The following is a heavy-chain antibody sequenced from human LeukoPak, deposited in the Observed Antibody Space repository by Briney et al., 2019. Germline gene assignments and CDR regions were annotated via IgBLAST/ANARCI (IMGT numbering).Heavy chain of an antibody. Sequence: PGGSLRPSCVTSGFMFSAYAMSWVRQAPGKGLEWVSIISGSGERTYYTDSVKGRFTVSRDNSKNTLYLQMKSLRAEDTAVYYCVSQSYSGSDNYYFHYWGQGTLVAVSS. CDR1: GFMFSAYA. CDR3: VSQSYSGSDNYYFHY. CDR2: ISGSGERT. J-gene: IGHJ4*02. D-gene: IGHD1-26*01. V-gene: IGHV3-23*01.